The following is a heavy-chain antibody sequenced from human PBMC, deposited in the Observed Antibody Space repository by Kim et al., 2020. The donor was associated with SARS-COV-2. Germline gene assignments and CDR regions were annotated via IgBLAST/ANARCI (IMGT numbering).Heavy chain of an antibody. CDR2: ISASGGST. CDR1: GFSFSSYA. CDR3: AKDPWWELRGYFDY. Sequence: GGSLRLSCAASGFSFSSYAMSWVRQPPAKGLEWVSGISASGGSTYSADSVKGRFTISRDNSKNTLYLQMNSLRAEDTAVYYCAKDPWWELRGYFDYWGQGTLVTVSS. V-gene: IGHV3-23*01. J-gene: IGHJ4*02. D-gene: IGHD1-26*01.